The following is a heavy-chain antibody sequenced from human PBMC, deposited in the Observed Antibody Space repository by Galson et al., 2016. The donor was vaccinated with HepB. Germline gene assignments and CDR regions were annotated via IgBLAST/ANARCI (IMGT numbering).Heavy chain of an antibody. D-gene: IGHD3-3*01. CDR2: INPKNGDT. CDR1: GYDYSGYG. CDR3: ARMLYFLEHDVYDF. V-gene: IGHV1-2*02. J-gene: IGHJ3*01. Sequence: SVKVSCKASGYDYSGYGIHWVRQAPGQGLEWMGWINPKNGDTDYVERFQGRLTITTDKSTSTTYMELRSLKNDDTAVYYCARMLYFLEHDVYDFWGRGTFLIVSS.